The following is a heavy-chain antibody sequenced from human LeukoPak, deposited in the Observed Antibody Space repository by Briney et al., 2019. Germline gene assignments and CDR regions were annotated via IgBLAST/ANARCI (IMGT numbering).Heavy chain of an antibody. V-gene: IGHV1-2*02. CDR2: INPTSGGT. Sequence: GASVKVSCKASGYTFTGYYMHWVRQAPGQGLEWMRWINPTSGGTNYAQKFQGRVTMTRDTSISTAYMELSRLRSDDTAVYYCARGYCSGGSCFRGSLYNWFDPWGQGTLVTVSS. J-gene: IGHJ5*02. CDR1: GYTFTGYY. CDR3: ARGYCSGGSCFRGSLYNWFDP. D-gene: IGHD2-15*01.